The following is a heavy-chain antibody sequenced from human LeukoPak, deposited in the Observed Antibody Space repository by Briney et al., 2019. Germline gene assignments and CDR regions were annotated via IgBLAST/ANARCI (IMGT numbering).Heavy chain of an antibody. CDR3: AICKGIAATYPPWFDP. CDR1: GYTFTSYG. J-gene: IGHJ5*02. V-gene: IGHV1-18*01. D-gene: IGHD6-13*01. Sequence: ASVKVSCKASGYTFTSYGIGWVRQAPGLGLEWMGWSSAYNGNTNYAQKLQGRVTMTTDTSTSTAYMELRSLRSDDTAVYYCAICKGIAATYPPWFDPWGQGTLVTVSS. CDR2: SSAYNGNT.